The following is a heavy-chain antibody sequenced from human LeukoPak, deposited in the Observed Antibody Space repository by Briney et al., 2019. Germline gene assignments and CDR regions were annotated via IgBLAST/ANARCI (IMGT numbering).Heavy chain of an antibody. CDR3: AKDIVVVVAASFS. J-gene: IGHJ4*02. D-gene: IGHD2-15*01. CDR1: GLTFTNAW. Sequence: GGSLRLSCAASGLTFTNAWMSWVRQAPGKGLEWVSAISGSGGSTYYADSVKGRFTISRDNSKNTLYLQMNSLRAEDTAVYYCAKDIVVVVAASFSWGQGTLVTVSS. V-gene: IGHV3-23*01. CDR2: ISGSGGST.